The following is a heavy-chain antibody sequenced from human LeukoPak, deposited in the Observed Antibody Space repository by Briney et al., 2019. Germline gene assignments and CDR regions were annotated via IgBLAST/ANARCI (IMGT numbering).Heavy chain of an antibody. CDR1: GYTFTSYA. Sequence: ASVKVSCKASGYTFTSYAMHWVRQAPGQRLEWMGWINAGNGNTKYSQKFQGRVTTTRDTSASTAYMELSSLRSEDTAVYYCARDAVAGWAYYFDYWGQGTLVTVSS. D-gene: IGHD6-19*01. CDR3: ARDAVAGWAYYFDY. J-gene: IGHJ4*02. V-gene: IGHV1-3*01. CDR2: INAGNGNT.